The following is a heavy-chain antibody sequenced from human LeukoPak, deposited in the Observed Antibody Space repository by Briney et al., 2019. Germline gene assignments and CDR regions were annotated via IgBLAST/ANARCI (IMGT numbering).Heavy chain of an antibody. D-gene: IGHD3-10*01. V-gene: IGHV1-2*06. CDR3: AREPATMVRGVLLGRFDP. Sequence: ASVKVSCKASGYTFTGYYMHWVRQAPGQGLEWMGRISPDSGGTNYAQKFQGRVTMTRDTSINTAYMELSRLRSDDTAVYYCAREPATMVRGVLLGRFDPWGQGTLVTVSS. J-gene: IGHJ5*02. CDR1: GYTFTGYY. CDR2: ISPDSGGT.